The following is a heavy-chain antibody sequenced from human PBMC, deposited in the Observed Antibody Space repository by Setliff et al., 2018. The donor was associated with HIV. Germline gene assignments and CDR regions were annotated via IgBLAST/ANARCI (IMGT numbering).Heavy chain of an antibody. CDR1: GYTFTGYY. V-gene: IGHV1-2*02. J-gene: IGHJ4*02. Sequence: ASVKVSCKASGYTFTGYYMHWVRQAPGQGLEWVGCINPKSGDTKYSQDFQGRVTISRDTSASTAHMELSSLRSEDMAVYYCARSQINLVRGVVHYFDYWGQGTLVTVSS. CDR2: INPKSGDT. CDR3: ARSQINLVRGVVHYFDY. D-gene: IGHD3-10*01.